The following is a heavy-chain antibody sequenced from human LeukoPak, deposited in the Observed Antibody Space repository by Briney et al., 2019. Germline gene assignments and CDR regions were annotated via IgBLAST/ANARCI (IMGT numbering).Heavy chain of an antibody. CDR1: GYTFTCYY. V-gene: IGHV1-46*01. CDR2: IKPSGGST. CDR3: ARGGQAVADWGNNWFDP. D-gene: IGHD6-19*01. Sequence: GASVKVSCKASGYTFTCYYMHWVRQAPGQGLEWMGIIKPSGGSTSYAQKFQGRVTMTRDMSTSTVYMELSSLRSEDTAVYYCARGGQAVADWGNNWFDPWGQGTLVTVSS. J-gene: IGHJ5*02.